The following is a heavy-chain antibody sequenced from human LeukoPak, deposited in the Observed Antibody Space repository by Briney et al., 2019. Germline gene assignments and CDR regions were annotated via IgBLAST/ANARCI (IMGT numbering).Heavy chain of an antibody. D-gene: IGHD1-26*01. CDR2: ISGSGGST. Sequence: GGSLRLSCAASGFTFSSYAMSWVRQAPGKGLEWVPAISGSGGSTYYADSVKGRFTISRDNSKNTLYLQMNSLRAEDTAVYYCARVGSGSWDYWGQGTLVTVSS. J-gene: IGHJ4*02. CDR3: ARVGSGSWDY. CDR1: GFTFSSYA. V-gene: IGHV3-23*01.